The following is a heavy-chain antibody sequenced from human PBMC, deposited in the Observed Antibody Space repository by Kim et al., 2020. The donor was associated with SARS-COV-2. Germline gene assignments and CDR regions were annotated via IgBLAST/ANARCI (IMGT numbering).Heavy chain of an antibody. Sequence: GGSLRLSCAASGFTFSDYYMSWIHQAPGKGLEWVSYISSSSSYTNYADSVKGRFTISRDNAKNSLYLQMNSLRAEDTAVYYCAREGDSSGYRWYYFDYWGQGTLVTVSS. CDR3: AREGDSSGYRWYYFDY. D-gene: IGHD3-22*01. J-gene: IGHJ4*02. CDR2: ISSSSSYT. V-gene: IGHV3-11*06. CDR1: GFTFSDYY.